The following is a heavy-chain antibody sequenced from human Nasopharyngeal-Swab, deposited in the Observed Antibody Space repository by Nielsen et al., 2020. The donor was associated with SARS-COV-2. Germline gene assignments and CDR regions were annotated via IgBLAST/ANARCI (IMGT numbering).Heavy chain of an antibody. D-gene: IGHD6-13*01. CDR3: ASSWYGFPPAEYFQH. Sequence: SETLSLTCTVSGGSISSSSYYWSWIRQPPGKGLEWIGNIYYSGSTYYNPSLKSRVTISVDTSKNQFSLKLSSVTAADTAVYYCASSWYGFPPAEYFQHWGQGTLVTVSS. V-gene: IGHV4-39*01. CDR2: IYYSGST. J-gene: IGHJ1*01. CDR1: GGSISSSSYY.